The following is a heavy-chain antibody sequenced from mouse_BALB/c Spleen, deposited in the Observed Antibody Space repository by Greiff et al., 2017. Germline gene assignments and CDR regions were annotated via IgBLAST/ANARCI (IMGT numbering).Heavy chain of an antibody. V-gene: IGHV5-6-3*01. Sequence: EVKLVESGGGLVQPGGSLKLSCAASGFTFSSYGMSWVRQTPDKRLELVATINSNGGSTYYPDSVKGRFTISRDNAKNTLYLQMSSLKSEDTAMYYCARLTNYAMYYWGQGTSVTVSS. D-gene: IGHD4-1*01. J-gene: IGHJ4*01. CDR2: INSNGGST. CDR1: GFTFSSYG. CDR3: ARLTNYAMYY.